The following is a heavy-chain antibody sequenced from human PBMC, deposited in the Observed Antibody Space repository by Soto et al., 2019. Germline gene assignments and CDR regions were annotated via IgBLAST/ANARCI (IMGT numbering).Heavy chain of an antibody. J-gene: IGHJ3*01. V-gene: IGHV3-23*01. CDR1: GFIFTNYA. CDR2: IGGRGNSA. D-gene: IGHD5-12*01. CDR3: VREGRGSFDF. Sequence: GGSLRLSCAASGFIFTNYAMNWVRQAPGKGLEWVSVIGGRGNSAYYADSVQGRFTISIDNSKNTLSLQMSSLTADDTAIYYCVREGRGSFDFWGRGTMVTVSS.